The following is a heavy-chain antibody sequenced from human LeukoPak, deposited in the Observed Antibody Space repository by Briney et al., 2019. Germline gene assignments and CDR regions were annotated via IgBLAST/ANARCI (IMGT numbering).Heavy chain of an antibody. J-gene: IGHJ4*02. CDR1: GGSISSSSYY. CDR2: IYYSGST. D-gene: IGHD6-19*01. V-gene: IGHV4-39*01. Sequence: SETLSLTCTVSGGSISSSSYYWGWIRQPPGKGLEWIGSIYYSGSTYYSPSLKSRVTMSVGTSKNQFSLKLSSVTAADTAVYYCARHGSASGWYRSHFDYWGQGTLVTVSS. CDR3: ARHGSASGWYRSHFDY.